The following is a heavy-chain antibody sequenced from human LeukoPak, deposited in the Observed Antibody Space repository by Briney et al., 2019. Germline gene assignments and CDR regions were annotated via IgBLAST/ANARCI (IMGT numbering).Heavy chain of an antibody. CDR2: IIPIFGTA. J-gene: IGHJ6*03. CDR3: ARAPSSSGTYYYYMDV. D-gene: IGHD6-6*01. V-gene: IGHV1-69*05. CDR1: GGTFSSYA. Sequence: ASVKVSCKASGGTFSSYAISWVRQAPGQGLEWMGGIIPIFGTANYAQKFQGRVTITTDESTSTAYMELSSLRSEDTAVYYCARAPSSSGTYYYYMDVWGKGTTVTVSS.